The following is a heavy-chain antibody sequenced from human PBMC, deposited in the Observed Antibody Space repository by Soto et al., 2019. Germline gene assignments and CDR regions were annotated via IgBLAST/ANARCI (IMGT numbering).Heavy chain of an antibody. CDR3: ARLSTYYDFWSGYQIDY. J-gene: IGHJ4*02. CDR1: GGSISSSSYY. D-gene: IGHD3-3*01. Sequence: SETLSLTCTVSGGSISSSSYYWGWIRQPPGKGLEWIGSIYYSGSTYYNPSLKSRVTISVDTSKNQFSLKLSSVTAADTAVYYCARLSTYYDFWSGYQIDYWGQGTLVTVSS. CDR2: IYYSGST. V-gene: IGHV4-39*01.